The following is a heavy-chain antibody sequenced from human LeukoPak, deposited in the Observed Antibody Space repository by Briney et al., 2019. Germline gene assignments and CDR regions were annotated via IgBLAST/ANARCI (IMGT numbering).Heavy chain of an antibody. Sequence: PGGSLRLSCAASGFTFSSYSMNWVRQAPGKGLEWVSSISSSSSYIYYADSVKGRFTISRDNAKNSLYLQMNSLRAEDTAVYYCARARGPRLFAALHIWGPGTMVTVSS. J-gene: IGHJ3*02. CDR1: GFTFSSYS. V-gene: IGHV3-21*01. CDR3: ARARGPRLFAALHI. CDR2: ISSSSSYI. D-gene: IGHD2-21*01.